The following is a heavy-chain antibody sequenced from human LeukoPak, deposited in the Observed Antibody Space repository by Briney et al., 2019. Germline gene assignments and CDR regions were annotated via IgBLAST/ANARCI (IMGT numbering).Heavy chain of an antibody. CDR3: ARVTRGIISFTTYYSYYYMDV. Sequence: GGSLRLSCAVSGFTVSRNYMTWVRQAPGKGLEWVSVIYSGDSTSYAESVKGRFTISRDNSKNTVFLQMNSLRAEDTALYYCARVTRGIISFTTYYSYYYMDVWGKGTTVTVSS. CDR2: IYSGDST. J-gene: IGHJ6*03. V-gene: IGHV3-53*01. D-gene: IGHD3-10*01. CDR1: GFTVSRNY.